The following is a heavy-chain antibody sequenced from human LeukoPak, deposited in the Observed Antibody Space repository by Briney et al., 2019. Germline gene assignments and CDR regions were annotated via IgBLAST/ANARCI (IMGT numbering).Heavy chain of an antibody. V-gene: IGHV3-21*06. D-gene: IGHD6-13*01. J-gene: IGHJ4*02. Sequence: PGGSLRLSCVASGFTFSHYSMNWVRQAPGKGLEWVSSITGTNGQFNYGDSVNGRFAISRDNAKNTLFLQMDDLRTEDTAVYYCAKSFGPVIAAAGTGADWGQGTLVTVSS. CDR3: AKSFGPVIAAAGTGAD. CDR1: GFTFSHYS. CDR2: ITGTNGQF.